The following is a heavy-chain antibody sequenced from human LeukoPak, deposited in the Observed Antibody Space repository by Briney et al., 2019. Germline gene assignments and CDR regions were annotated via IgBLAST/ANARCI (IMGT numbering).Heavy chain of an antibody. CDR2: IYSGGST. Sequence: PGGSLRLSCAASGFTVSSNYMSWVRQAPGKGLEWVSVIYSGGSTYYADSVKGRFTISRDNSKNTLYLQMNSLRAEDTAVYYCARQVVAATQGRYFDYWGQGTLVTVSS. CDR3: ARQVVAATQGRYFDY. CDR1: GFTVSSNY. D-gene: IGHD2-15*01. V-gene: IGHV3-53*01. J-gene: IGHJ4*02.